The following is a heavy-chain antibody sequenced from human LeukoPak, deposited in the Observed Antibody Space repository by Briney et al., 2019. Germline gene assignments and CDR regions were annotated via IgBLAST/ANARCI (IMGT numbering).Heavy chain of an antibody. J-gene: IGHJ4*02. CDR1: PDSISSSSHY. Sequence: PSETLSLTCSVSPDSISSSSHYWGWIRQPPGKGLEWIGSIYYSGSTYYNPSLKSRVTISVDTSKNQFSLKLSSVTAADTAVYYCARQRRNYDSSGYYSSGEVDWGQGTLVTVSS. CDR3: ARQRRNYDSSGYYSSGEVD. V-gene: IGHV4-39*01. CDR2: IYYSGST. D-gene: IGHD3-22*01.